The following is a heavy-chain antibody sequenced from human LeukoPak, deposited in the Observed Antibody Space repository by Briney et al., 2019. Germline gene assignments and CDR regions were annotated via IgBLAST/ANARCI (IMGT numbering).Heavy chain of an antibody. CDR2: IWYDGSNK. V-gene: IGHV3-33*01. Sequence: GGSLRLSCAASGFTFSSYGMHWVRQAPGKGLEGVAVIWYDGSNKYYADSVKGRFTISRDNSKNTLYLQMNSLRAEDTAVYYCAREARFSSYYYYGMDVWGQGTTVTVSS. J-gene: IGHJ6*02. CDR3: AREARFSSYYYYGMDV. CDR1: GFTFSSYG. D-gene: IGHD3-10*01.